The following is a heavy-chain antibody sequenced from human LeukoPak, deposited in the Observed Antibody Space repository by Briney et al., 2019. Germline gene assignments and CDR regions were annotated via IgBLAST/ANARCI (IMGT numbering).Heavy chain of an antibody. CDR3: AKDSGSSSGYYFDY. CDR2: ISSSSSYI. Sequence: GGSLRLSCAASGFTFSSYSMNWVRQAPGKGLEWVSSISSSSSYIYYADSVKGRFTISRDNSKNTLSLQMNSLRAEDTAVYYCAKDSGSSSGYYFDYWGQGTLVTVSS. J-gene: IGHJ4*02. V-gene: IGHV3-21*01. D-gene: IGHD6-13*01. CDR1: GFTFSSYS.